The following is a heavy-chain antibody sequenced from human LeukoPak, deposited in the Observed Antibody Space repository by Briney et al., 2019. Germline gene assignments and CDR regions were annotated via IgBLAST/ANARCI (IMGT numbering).Heavy chain of an antibody. CDR3: ASHSGYDYWFDP. Sequence: RVASVKVSCKASGYTFTCYGISWVRQAPGQGLEWMGWISAYNGNTNYAQKLQGRVTMTTDTSTSTAYMELRSLRSDDTAVYYCASHSGYDYWFDPWGQGTLVTVSS. J-gene: IGHJ5*02. CDR1: GYTFTCYG. V-gene: IGHV1-18*01. D-gene: IGHD5-12*01. CDR2: ISAYNGNT.